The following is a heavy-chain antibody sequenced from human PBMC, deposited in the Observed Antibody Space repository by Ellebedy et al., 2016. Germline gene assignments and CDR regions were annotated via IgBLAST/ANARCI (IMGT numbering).Heavy chain of an antibody. D-gene: IGHD3-16*01. V-gene: IGHV5-51*01. J-gene: IGHJ4*02. CDR3: ARRAGGFNY. CDR1: GHSFTNYW. CDR2: IYPGDSDT. Sequence: GESLKISCQGFGHSFTNYWIGWVRHVPGKGLEWMGVIYPGDSDTRYSPSFQGQVTISADKSNSTVYLQWSSLKASDTAMYYCARRAGGFNYWGQGTLVTVSS.